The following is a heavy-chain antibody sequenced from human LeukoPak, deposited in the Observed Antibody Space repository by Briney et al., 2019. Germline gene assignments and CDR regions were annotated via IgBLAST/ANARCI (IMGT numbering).Heavy chain of an antibody. Sequence: SVKVSCKASGGTLSDYVISWVRQAPGQGLERMGGISPMSHKTNYAQKFQGRVAITADESTSTAYLELRSLRSEDTPAYYCATYDIMTGFDYWGQGTLVTVSS. CDR2: ISPMSHKT. D-gene: IGHD3-9*01. CDR1: GGTLSDYV. V-gene: IGHV1-69*13. J-gene: IGHJ4*02. CDR3: ATYDIMTGFDY.